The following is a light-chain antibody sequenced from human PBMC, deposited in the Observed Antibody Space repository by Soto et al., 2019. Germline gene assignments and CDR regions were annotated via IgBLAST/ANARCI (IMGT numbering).Light chain of an antibody. Sequence: DIVMTQSPDSLGVSLGERATLSCRASQSVRSTHLAWYQQKPGQAPRLLIYGASSRATGIPDRFSGSGSGTDFTLTISRLEPEDFAVYYCQQYGSSPRTFGQGTKVDIK. J-gene: IGKJ1*01. CDR1: QSVRSTH. V-gene: IGKV3-20*01. CDR3: QQYGSSPRT. CDR2: GAS.